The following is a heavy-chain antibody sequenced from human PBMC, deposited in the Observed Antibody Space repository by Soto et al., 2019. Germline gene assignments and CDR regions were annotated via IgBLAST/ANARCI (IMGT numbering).Heavy chain of an antibody. CDR3: ANEYTISPGFDS. J-gene: IGHJ4*02. CDR2: INAASGNT. Sequence: GASVKVSCKASGYTFTNYVMYWVRQAPGQSPEWMGWINAASGNTKYSQNFQDRVTITRDTSASTTYMELRSLRSEDTAVYFCANEYTISPGFDSWGQGTLVTVSS. CDR1: GYTFTNYV. D-gene: IGHD6-6*01. V-gene: IGHV1-3*01.